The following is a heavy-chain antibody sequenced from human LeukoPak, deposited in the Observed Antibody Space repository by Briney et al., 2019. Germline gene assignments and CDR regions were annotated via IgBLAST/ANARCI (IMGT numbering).Heavy chain of an antibody. D-gene: IGHD6-19*01. CDR3: ARGRIAVAGSRLNYMDV. J-gene: IGHJ6*03. V-gene: IGHV4-34*01. CDR1: GGSFSGYY. CDR2: INHSGST. Sequence: SETLSLTCAVYGGSFSGYYWSWLRQPPGKGLEWLGEINHSGSTNYNPSLKSRVTISVDTSKNQFSLKLSSVTAADTAVYYCARGRIAVAGSRLNYMDVWGKGTTVTVSS.